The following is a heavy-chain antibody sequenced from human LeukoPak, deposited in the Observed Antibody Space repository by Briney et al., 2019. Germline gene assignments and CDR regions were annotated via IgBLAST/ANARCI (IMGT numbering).Heavy chain of an antibody. Sequence: PGGSLRLSCAASGFTFSTSWMSWVRQAPGRGLEWLANINQGGSEKYYADSVRGRFTISRDNAENSLFLQMNSLRAEDTAVYYCARLTNRSYYWLFDYWGQGTLVTVSS. CDR2: INQGGSEK. V-gene: IGHV3-7*04. CDR1: GFTFSTSW. J-gene: IGHJ4*02. CDR3: ARLTNRSYYWLFDY. D-gene: IGHD3-10*01.